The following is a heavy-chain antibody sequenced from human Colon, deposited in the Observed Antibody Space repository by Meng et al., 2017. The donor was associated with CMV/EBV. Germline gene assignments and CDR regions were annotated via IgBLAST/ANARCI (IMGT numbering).Heavy chain of an antibody. D-gene: IGHD4-17*01. CDR3: AKLGDYDAFDI. V-gene: IGHV3-9*03. CDR1: GFTFDDYA. J-gene: IGHJ3*02. Sequence: GGSLRLSCAASGFTFDDYAMHWVRQAPGKGLEWVSGISWNSGSIGYADSVKGRFTISRDNAKNSLYLQMNSLRAEDMALYYCAKLGDYDAFDIWGQGTMVTV. CDR2: ISWNSGSI.